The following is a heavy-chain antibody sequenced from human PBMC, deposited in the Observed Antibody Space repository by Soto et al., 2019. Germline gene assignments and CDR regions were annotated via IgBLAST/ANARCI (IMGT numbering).Heavy chain of an antibody. V-gene: IGHV5-51*01. CDR2: INADDSET. CDR3: ALKRLGFCSRSACFSGYFDS. D-gene: IGHD6-13*01. Sequence: GESLKISCKTSGYSLVAYWIGWVRQVPGQGLEWIGIINADDSETRYSPSFEGQATMSVDKSITTAYLQLKSLKASDSAIYYCALKRLGFCSRSACFSGYFDSWGQGTLVTVSS. J-gene: IGHJ4*02. CDR1: GYSLVAYW.